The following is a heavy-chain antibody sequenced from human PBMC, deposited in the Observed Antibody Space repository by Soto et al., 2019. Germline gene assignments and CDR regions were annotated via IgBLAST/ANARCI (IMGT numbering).Heavy chain of an antibody. CDR2: INAGNGNT. CDR3: ARDQRYCSSTSCYGEWNYYYYGMDV. D-gene: IGHD2-2*01. Sequence: GASVKVSCKASGYTFTNFAMHWVRQATGQGLEWMGWINAGNGNTKYSQKFQGRVTITRDTSASTAYMELSSLRSEDTAVYYCARDQRYCSSTSCYGEWNYYYYGMDVWGQGTTVTVSS. J-gene: IGHJ6*02. CDR1: GYTFTNFA. V-gene: IGHV1-3*01.